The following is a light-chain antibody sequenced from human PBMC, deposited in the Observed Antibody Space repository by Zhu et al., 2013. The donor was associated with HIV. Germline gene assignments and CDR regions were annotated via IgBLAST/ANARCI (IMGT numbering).Light chain of an antibody. CDR2: LGS. J-gene: IGKJ4*01. Sequence: DVVLTQSPLSLPVTLGQPASISCRSSQSLLLSNGKNHLDWYLQKPGQSPQLLIYLGSNQASGVPDRFSGSGSGTDFTLKISRVEAEDVGVYFCMQTLETQLTFGGGTRVEI. V-gene: IGKV2-28*01. CDR3: MQTLETQLT. CDR1: QSLLLSNGKNH.